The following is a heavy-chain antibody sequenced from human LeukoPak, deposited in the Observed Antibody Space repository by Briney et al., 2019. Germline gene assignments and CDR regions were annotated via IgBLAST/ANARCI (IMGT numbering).Heavy chain of an antibody. V-gene: IGHV1-69*13. CDR3: ARGLRGYSYGSVPGPFDY. CDR2: IIPIFGTA. CDR1: GGTFSSYA. Sequence: VASVKVSCKASGGTFSSYATSWVRQAPGQGLEWMGGIIPIFGTANYAQKFRGRVTITADESTSTAYMELSSLRSEDTAVYYCARGLRGYSYGSVPGPFDYWGQGTLVTVSS. J-gene: IGHJ4*02. D-gene: IGHD5-18*01.